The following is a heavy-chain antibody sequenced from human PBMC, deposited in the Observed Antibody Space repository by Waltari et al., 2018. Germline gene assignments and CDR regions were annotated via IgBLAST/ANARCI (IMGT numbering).Heavy chain of an antibody. CDR1: GYSISSGYD. V-gene: IGHV4-38-2*01. J-gene: IGHJ5*02. CDR3: ARGWELLDWFDP. D-gene: IGHD1-26*01. Sequence: VQLQESGPGLVKPSESLSLTCAVSGYSISSGYDWGWIRQPPGKGLEWIGSIYHSGSTYYNPSLKIRVTISVDTSKNQFSLKLSSVTAADTAVYYCARGWELLDWFDPWGQGTLVTVSS. CDR2: IYHSGST.